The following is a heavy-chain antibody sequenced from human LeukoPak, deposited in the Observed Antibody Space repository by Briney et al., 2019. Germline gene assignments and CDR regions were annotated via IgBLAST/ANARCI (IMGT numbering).Heavy chain of an antibody. CDR2: FDPEDGET. CDR3: VTELITFGGVIVPPGAFDI. D-gene: IGHD3-16*02. J-gene: IGHJ3*02. V-gene: IGHV1-24*01. CDR1: GYTLTELS. Sequence: ASVKVSCKVSGYTLTELSMHWVRQAPGKGLEWTGGFDPEDGETIYAQKFQGRVTMTEDTSTDTAYMELSSLRSEDTAVYYCVTELITFGGVIVPPGAFDIWGQGTMVTVSS.